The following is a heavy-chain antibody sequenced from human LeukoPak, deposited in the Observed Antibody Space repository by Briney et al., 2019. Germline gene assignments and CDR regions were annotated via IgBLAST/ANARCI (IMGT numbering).Heavy chain of an antibody. V-gene: IGHV1-69*04. Sequence: GASVKVSCKASGGTFSSYAISWVRQAPGQGLEWMGRIIPILGIANYAQKFQGRVTITADKSTSTAYMELSSLRSEDTAVYYCARGSSSGYYNNFDYWGQGTLVTVSS. CDR1: GGTFSSYA. CDR3: ARGSSSGYYNNFDY. CDR2: IIPILGIA. D-gene: IGHD3-22*01. J-gene: IGHJ4*02.